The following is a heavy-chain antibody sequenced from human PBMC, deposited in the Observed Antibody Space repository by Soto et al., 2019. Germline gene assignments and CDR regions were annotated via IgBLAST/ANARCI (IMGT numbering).Heavy chain of an antibody. CDR2: ISWNSGSI. CDR3: AKVSRVATILYYFDY. D-gene: IGHD5-12*01. Sequence: TLRLPCSASGFTFDDYAMHWVRQAPGKGLEWVSVISWNSGSIGYADSVKGRFTISRDNAKNSLYLQMNSLRAEDTALYYCAKVSRVATILYYFDYWGQGTPVTVYS. V-gene: IGHV3-9*01. CDR1: GFTFDDYA. J-gene: IGHJ4*02.